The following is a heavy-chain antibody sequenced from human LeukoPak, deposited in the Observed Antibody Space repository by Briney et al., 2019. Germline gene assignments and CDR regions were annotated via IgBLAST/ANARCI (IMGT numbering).Heavy chain of an antibody. Sequence: SQTLSLTCTVSGGSISSGSYYWSWIRQPAGKGLEWIGRIYTSGSTNYNPSLKSRVTISVDTSKNQFSLKLSSVTAADTAVYYCARKAEQWLITGGFDYWGQGTLVTVSS. J-gene: IGHJ4*02. CDR2: IYTSGST. V-gene: IGHV4-61*02. CDR1: GGSISSGSYY. D-gene: IGHD6-19*01. CDR3: ARKAEQWLITGGFDY.